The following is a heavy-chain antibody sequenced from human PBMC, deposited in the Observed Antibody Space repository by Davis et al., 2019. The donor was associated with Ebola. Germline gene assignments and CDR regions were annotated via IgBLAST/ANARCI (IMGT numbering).Heavy chain of an antibody. V-gene: IGHV3-30*02. CDR3: AKEPMYYDMLTGYPGPPDY. Sequence: GGSLRLSCAASGITFNSYGMHWVRQPPGKGLEWVAFIRYDESKKYYADSVKGRFTISRDNSKSTLSLQMNSLRAEDTAVYYCAKEPMYYDMLTGYPGPPDYWGQGTLVTVSS. D-gene: IGHD3-9*01. CDR1: GITFNSYG. CDR2: IRYDESKK. J-gene: IGHJ4*02.